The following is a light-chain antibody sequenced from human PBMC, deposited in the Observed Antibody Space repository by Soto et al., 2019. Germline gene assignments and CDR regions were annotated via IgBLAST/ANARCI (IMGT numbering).Light chain of an antibody. CDR2: GNS. CDR1: SSNIGAGYD. J-gene: IGLJ3*02. Sequence: QSVLTQPPSVSGAPGQRVTISCTGSSSNIGAGYDVHWYQQLPGTAPKLLIYGNSNRPSGVPDRFSGSKSVTSASLAITGLQAEDEADYYFQSYDSSLSALFGGGTKLTVL. V-gene: IGLV1-40*01. CDR3: QSYDSSLSAL.